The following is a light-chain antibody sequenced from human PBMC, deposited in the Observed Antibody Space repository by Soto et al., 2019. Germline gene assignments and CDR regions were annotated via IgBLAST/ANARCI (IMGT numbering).Light chain of an antibody. CDR3: QQFNNWTRT. J-gene: IGKJ4*02. CDR2: GAS. CDR1: QRFXSN. V-gene: IGKV3-15*01. Sequence: DIVLTQSPATLSVSPGESATLSCRASQRFXSNFAWYQRKPGQAPRILXYGASTMATGCPARLSGSGSATDFTLTISSMQSEYFSVYYCQQFNNWTRTFGGGTKVDIK.